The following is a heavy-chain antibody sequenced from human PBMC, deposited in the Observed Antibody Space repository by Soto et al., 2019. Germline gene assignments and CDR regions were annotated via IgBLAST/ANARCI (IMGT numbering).Heavy chain of an antibody. CDR3: AQSGYFAL. CDR1: GFTFSSYG. Sequence: QVQLVESGGGVVQPGRSLRLSCAASGFTFSSYGMHWVRQAPGKGLEWVAVISYDGSNKYYADSVKGRFTISRDNSKNTLSLQMNRLSADPPAAYYCAQSGYFALSVRGTLVPVSS. J-gene: IGHJ2*01. V-gene: IGHV3-30*03. CDR2: ISYDGSNK.